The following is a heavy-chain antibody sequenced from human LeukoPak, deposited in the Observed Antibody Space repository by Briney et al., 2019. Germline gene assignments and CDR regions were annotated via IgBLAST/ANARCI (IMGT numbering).Heavy chain of an antibody. CDR2: ISYDGSNK. V-gene: IGHV3-30*18. Sequence: LAGGSLRLSCAASGFTFSSYWMSWVRQAPGKGLEWVAVISYDGSNKYYADCVEGRFTISRDNSKNTLYLQMNSLRPEDTAVYYCAKGPDYYGSGSHDYWGQGTLVTVSS. CDR3: AKGPDYYGSGSHDY. CDR1: GFTFSSYW. D-gene: IGHD3-10*01. J-gene: IGHJ4*02.